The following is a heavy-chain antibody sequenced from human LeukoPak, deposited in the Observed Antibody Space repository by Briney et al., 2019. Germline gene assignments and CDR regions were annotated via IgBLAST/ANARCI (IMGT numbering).Heavy chain of an antibody. Sequence: SETLSLTCTVSGGSISSSSYYWGWIRQPPGKGLEWIGSIYYSGSTYYNPSLKSRVTISVDTSKNQFSLKLSSVTAADTAVYYCARPPAGARGYYFDYWGQGTLVTVSS. CDR3: ARPPAGARGYYFDY. J-gene: IGHJ4*02. V-gene: IGHV4-39*01. CDR1: GGSISSSSYY. CDR2: IYYSGST. D-gene: IGHD1-26*01.